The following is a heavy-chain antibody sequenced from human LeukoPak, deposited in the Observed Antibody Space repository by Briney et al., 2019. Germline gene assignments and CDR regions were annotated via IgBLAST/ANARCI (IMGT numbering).Heavy chain of an antibody. D-gene: IGHD5-24*01. Sequence: ASVKVSCKASGYTFTGYYMHWVRQAPGQGLEWMGWINPNSGGTNYAQKFQGRVTMTRDTSISTAYMELSRLRSDDTAVYYCAPAGNGYNLDAFDIWGQGTMVTVSS. J-gene: IGHJ3*02. V-gene: IGHV1-2*02. CDR2: INPNSGGT. CDR3: APAGNGYNLDAFDI. CDR1: GYTFTGYY.